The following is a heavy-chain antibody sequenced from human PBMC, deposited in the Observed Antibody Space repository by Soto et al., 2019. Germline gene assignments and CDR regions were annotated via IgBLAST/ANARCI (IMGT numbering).Heavy chain of an antibody. Sequence: ASVKVSCKASGYTLTSYGISWVRQAPGQGLEWMGWISAYNGNTNYAQKLQGRVTMTTDTSTSTAYMELRSLRSDDTAVYYCARKGHYSSGWYWFDPWGPGTLVTVSS. J-gene: IGHJ5*02. D-gene: IGHD6-19*01. CDR1: GYTLTSYG. CDR2: ISAYNGNT. CDR3: ARKGHYSSGWYWFDP. V-gene: IGHV1-18*01.